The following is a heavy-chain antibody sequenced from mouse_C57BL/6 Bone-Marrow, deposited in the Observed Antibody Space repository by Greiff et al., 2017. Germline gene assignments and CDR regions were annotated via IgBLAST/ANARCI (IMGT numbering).Heavy chain of an antibody. CDR2: INPSSGYT. V-gene: IGHV1-4*01. CDR1: GYTFTSYT. CDR3: ARRSYDYGFAY. J-gene: IGHJ3*01. Sequence: VKLVESGAELARPGASVKMSCKASGYTFTSYTMHWVKQRPGQGLEWIGYINPSSGYTKYNQKFKDKATLTADKSSSTAYMQLSSLTSEDSAVYYCARRSYDYGFAYWGQGTLVTVSA. D-gene: IGHD2-4*01.